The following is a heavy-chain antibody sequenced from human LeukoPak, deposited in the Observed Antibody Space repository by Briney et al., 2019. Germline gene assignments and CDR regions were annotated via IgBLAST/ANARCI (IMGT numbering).Heavy chain of an antibody. J-gene: IGHJ4*02. V-gene: IGHV4-39*07. CDR3: TRTPIYYFDNSGYYN. D-gene: IGHD3-22*01. CDR1: GGSISSSSYY. CDR2: IYYSGST. Sequence: SETLSLTCTVSGGSISSSSYYWGWIRQPPGKGLEWIGSIYYSGSTYYNPSLKSRVTISVDTSKNQFSLKLSSVTAADTAVYYCTRTPIYYFDNSGYYNWGQGTLVTVSS.